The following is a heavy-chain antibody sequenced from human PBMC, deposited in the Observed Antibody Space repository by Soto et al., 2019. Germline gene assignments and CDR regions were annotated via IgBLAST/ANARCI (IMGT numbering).Heavy chain of an antibody. D-gene: IGHD6-6*01. V-gene: IGHV3-30*18. CDR3: ANDQTSSIVARPRFDY. Sequence: QVQLVESGGGVVQPGRSLKLSCAASGFTFSSYGMHWVRQAPGKGLEWVAVISYDGSNKYYADSVKGPFTISRDNSKNTLYLQMNSLRAEDTAVHYCANDQTSSIVARPRFDYWGQGTLVTVSS. CDR2: ISYDGSNK. J-gene: IGHJ4*02. CDR1: GFTFSSYG.